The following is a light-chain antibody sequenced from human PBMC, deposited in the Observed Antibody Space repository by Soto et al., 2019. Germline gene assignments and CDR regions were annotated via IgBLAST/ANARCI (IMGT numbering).Light chain of an antibody. J-gene: IGKJ1*01. CDR1: QSITNR. Sequence: DIQMTQSPSTLSASVGDRVTIPCRASQSITNRLAWYQQKPGKAPKVLIYDASNLEYGVPSRFSGSGFGTEFILTISSLQPDDFATYWCQHYGGMWTFGQGTKVDIK. CDR3: QHYGGMWT. V-gene: IGKV1-5*01. CDR2: DAS.